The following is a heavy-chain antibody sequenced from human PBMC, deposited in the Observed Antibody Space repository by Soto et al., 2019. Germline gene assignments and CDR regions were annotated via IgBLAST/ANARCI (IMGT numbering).Heavy chain of an antibody. J-gene: IGHJ6*02. Sequence: QVQLVQSGAEVQKPGASVTVSCKASGYTFTTYGVSWVRQAPGQGLEWLGWINGYNGNAKYAENLQGRVTMTTDTSTSTAYMELRSLRSDDTAVYYCARMGDVPYYYYGMDVWGQGTTVTVSS. V-gene: IGHV1-18*01. CDR3: ARMGDVPYYYYGMDV. CDR2: INGYNGNA. D-gene: IGHD3-16*01. CDR1: GYTFTTYG.